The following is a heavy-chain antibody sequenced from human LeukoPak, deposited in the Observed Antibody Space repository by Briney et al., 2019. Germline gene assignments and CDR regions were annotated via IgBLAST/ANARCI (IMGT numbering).Heavy chain of an antibody. J-gene: IGHJ4*02. CDR1: GFTFDDHA. V-gene: IGHV3-9*03. CDR2: ISWNSGSI. D-gene: IGHD3-10*01. CDR3: AKSKYLGGSYDY. Sequence: PGGSLRLSCAASGFTFDDHAMHWVRQAPGKGLEWVSGISWNSGSIGYADSVKGRYTISRDNAKNSLYLQMNSLRAEDMALYYCAKSKYLGGSYDYWGQGTLVTVSS.